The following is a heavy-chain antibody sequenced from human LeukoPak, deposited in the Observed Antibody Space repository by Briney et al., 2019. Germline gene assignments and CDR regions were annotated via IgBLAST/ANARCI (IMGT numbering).Heavy chain of an antibody. J-gene: IGHJ4*02. V-gene: IGHV1-46*01. D-gene: IGHD6-13*01. CDR2: INPSGGST. Sequence: ASVKVSCKASGYIFTSYNIYWVRQAPGQGLEWMGIINPSGGSTNYAQKFQGRVTMTRDTSTRTAYMELSSLRSEDTAVYYCATEILGIAAAGTLCYWGQGTLVTVSS. CDR1: GYIFTSYN. CDR3: ATEILGIAAAGTLCY.